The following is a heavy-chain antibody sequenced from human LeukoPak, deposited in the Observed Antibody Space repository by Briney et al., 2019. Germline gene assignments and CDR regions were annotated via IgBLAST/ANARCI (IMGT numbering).Heavy chain of an antibody. Sequence: ASVKVSCKVSGYTLTELSMHWVRQAPGKGLEWMGGFDPEDGETIYAQKFQGRVTMTEDTSTDTAYMELSSLRSEDTAVYYCATDLLMWKTKFTMIFPWDQGTLVTVSS. CDR2: FDPEDGET. D-gene: IGHD3-22*01. J-gene: IGHJ5*02. CDR3: ATDLLMWKTKFTMIFP. CDR1: GYTLTELS. V-gene: IGHV1-24*01.